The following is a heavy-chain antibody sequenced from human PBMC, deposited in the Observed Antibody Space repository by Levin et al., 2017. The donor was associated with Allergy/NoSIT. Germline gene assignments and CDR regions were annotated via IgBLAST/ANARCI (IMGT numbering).Heavy chain of an antibody. D-gene: IGHD3-16*02. J-gene: IGHJ4*02. V-gene: IGHV3-49*04. CDR3: DRGDPPNYDYNWGSYRDGYFDC. CDR1: GFTVGDYA. Sequence: GGSLRLSCTGSGFTVGDYAMSWVRQAPGKGLEWVGFIRNKAHGGTTEYAASVKGRLTISRDDSKSIAYLQMNSLKTEDTAVYFCDRGDPPNYDYNWGSYRDGYFDCWGQGTLVAVSS. CDR2: IRNKAHGGTT.